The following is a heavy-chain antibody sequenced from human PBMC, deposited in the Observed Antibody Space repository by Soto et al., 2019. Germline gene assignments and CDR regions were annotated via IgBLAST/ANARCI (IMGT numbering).Heavy chain of an antibody. J-gene: IGHJ4*02. D-gene: IGHD1-20*01. CDR1: GFTFSSYW. Sequence: GGSLRLSCAASGFTFSSYWMSWVRQAPGKGLEWVANIKQDGSEKYYVDSVKGRFTISRDNAKNSLYLQMNSLRAEDMAVYYCARDNSLKADDYWGQGTLVTVSS. CDR3: ARDNSLKADDY. V-gene: IGHV3-7*01. CDR2: IKQDGSEK.